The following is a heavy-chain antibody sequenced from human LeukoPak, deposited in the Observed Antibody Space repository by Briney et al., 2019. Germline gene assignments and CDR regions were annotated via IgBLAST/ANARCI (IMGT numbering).Heavy chain of an antibody. D-gene: IGHD3-3*01. CDR2: IIPIFGTA. CDR3: ARDRVSRFLEWLFEFSY. CDR1: GGTFSSYA. Sequence: GASVKVSCKASGGTFSSYAISWVRQAPGQGLEWMGGIIPIFGTANYAQKSQGRVTITADESTSTAYMELSSLRFEDTAVYYCARDRVSRFLEWLFEFSYWGQGTLVTVSS. V-gene: IGHV1-69*13. J-gene: IGHJ4*02.